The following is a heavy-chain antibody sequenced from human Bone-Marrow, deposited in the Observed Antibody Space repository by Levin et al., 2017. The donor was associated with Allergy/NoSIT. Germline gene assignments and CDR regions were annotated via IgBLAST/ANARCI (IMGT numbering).Heavy chain of an antibody. J-gene: IGHJ5*02. CDR2: IWYDGSNK. D-gene: IGHD2-2*01. V-gene: IGHV3-33*01. CDR3: ARDGGYCSSTSCFREVDP. Sequence: GGSLRLSCAASGFTFSSYGMHWVRQAPGKGLEWVAVIWYDGSNKYYADSVKGRFTISRDNSKNTLYLQMNSLRAEDTAVYYCARDGGYCSSTSCFREVDPWGQGTLVTVSS. CDR1: GFTFSSYG.